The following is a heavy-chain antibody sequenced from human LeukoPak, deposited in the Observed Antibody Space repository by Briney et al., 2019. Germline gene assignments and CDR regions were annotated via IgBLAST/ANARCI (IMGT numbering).Heavy chain of an antibody. CDR2: IYYSGST. J-gene: IGHJ5*02. CDR1: GGSISSSSYY. Sequence: SETLSLTCTVSGGSISSSSYYWGWIRQSPGKGLEWIGSIYYSGSTYYKPSLKSRLTISVDTSKNHFSLKLSSVTAADTAVYYCARNRYYYGSRNYGVPTWFDPWGQGTLVTVSS. D-gene: IGHD3-10*01. V-gene: IGHV4-39*02. CDR3: ARNRYYYGSRNYGVPTWFDP.